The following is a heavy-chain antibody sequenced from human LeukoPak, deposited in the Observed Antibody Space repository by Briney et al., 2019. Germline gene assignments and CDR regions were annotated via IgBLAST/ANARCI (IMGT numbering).Heavy chain of an antibody. CDR3: ARGYYDFWSGYYIGFDY. CDR1: GYTFTSYD. V-gene: IGHV1-8*01. D-gene: IGHD3-3*01. Sequence: ASVKVSCKASGYTFTSYDINWVRQATGQGLEWMGWMNPNSGNTGYAQKFQGRVTMTRNTSISTAYMELSSLRSEDTAAYYCARGYYDFWSGYYIGFDYWGQGTLVTVSS. J-gene: IGHJ4*02. CDR2: MNPNSGNT.